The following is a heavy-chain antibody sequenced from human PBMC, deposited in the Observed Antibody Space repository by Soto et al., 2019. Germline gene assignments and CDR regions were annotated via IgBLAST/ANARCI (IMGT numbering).Heavy chain of an antibody. Sequence: QVQLVESGGGVVQPGRSLRLSCAASGFTFSSYGMHGVRQAPGKGLEWVAVIWYDGSNKYYADSVKGRFTISRDNSKNTLYLQMNSLRAEDTAVYYCARGVSGGQYNWFDPWGQGTLVTVSS. V-gene: IGHV3-33*01. D-gene: IGHD6-19*01. CDR3: ARGVSGGQYNWFDP. J-gene: IGHJ5*02. CDR1: GFTFSSYG. CDR2: IWYDGSNK.